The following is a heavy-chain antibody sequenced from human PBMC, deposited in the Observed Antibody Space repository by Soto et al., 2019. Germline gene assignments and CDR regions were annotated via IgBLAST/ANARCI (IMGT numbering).Heavy chain of an antibody. CDR2: ISGSGGST. J-gene: IGHJ6*02. Sequence: EVQLLESGGGLVQPGGSLRLSCAASGFTFSSYAMSWVRQAPGKGLEWVSAISGSGGSTYYADSVKGRFTISRDNSKNTLYRQMNRLRAEDTAVYYCAAAAREYYYYGMAVWGQGTTVTVSS. CDR1: GFTFSSYA. V-gene: IGHV3-23*01. CDR3: AAAAREYYYYGMAV.